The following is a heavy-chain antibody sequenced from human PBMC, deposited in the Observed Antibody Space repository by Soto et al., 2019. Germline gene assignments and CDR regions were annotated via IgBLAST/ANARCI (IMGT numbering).Heavy chain of an antibody. J-gene: IGHJ4*02. CDR3: AKGGPDGFCSGGRCYFDY. CDR1: GFTFDDYA. D-gene: IGHD2-15*01. CDR2: ISWNSNII. V-gene: IGHV3-9*01. Sequence: EVQLVESGGGLVQPGRSLRLSCAASGFTFDDYAMHWVRRAPGKGLEWVSSISWNSNIIGYADSVKGRFTISRDNAKNSLYLQMNRLRPEDTALYYCAKGGPDGFCSGGRCYFDYWGQGTLVTVSS.